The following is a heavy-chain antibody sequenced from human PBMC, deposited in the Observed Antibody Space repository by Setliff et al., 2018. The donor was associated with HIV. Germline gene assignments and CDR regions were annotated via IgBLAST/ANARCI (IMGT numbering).Heavy chain of an antibody. J-gene: IGHJ3*02. CDR3: ATHTLNNAFDI. V-gene: IGHV5-51*01. CDR2: IYPGDSGT. CDR1: GYNFTNYW. Sequence: PGESLKISCQVYGYNFTNYWIGWVRQMPGKGLEWMGIIYPGDSGTSYSPSFQGQVTMSADKSISTAYLQWSSLKASDTAMYYCATHTLNNAFDIWGLGTMVTVSS.